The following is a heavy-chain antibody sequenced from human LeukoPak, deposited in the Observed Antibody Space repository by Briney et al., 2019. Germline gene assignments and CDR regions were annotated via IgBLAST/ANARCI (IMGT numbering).Heavy chain of an antibody. V-gene: IGHV4-4*07. CDR2: IYSSGST. D-gene: IGHD3-22*01. J-gene: IGHJ4*02. CDR1: GGSISSYY. CDR3: ARGEKDSSGYYHYFDY. Sequence: SETLSLTCSISGGSISSYYWSWIRQPAGKGLEWIGRIYSSGSTNYNPSLKNRVTMSVDTSKNQFSLKLSSVTAADTAVYYCARGEKDSSGYYHYFDYWGQGTLVTVSS.